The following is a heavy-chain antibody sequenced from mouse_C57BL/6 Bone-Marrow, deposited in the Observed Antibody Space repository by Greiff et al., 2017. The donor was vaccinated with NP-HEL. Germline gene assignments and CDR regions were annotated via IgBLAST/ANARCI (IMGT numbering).Heavy chain of an antibody. J-gene: IGHJ4*01. CDR2: INPYNGDT. V-gene: IGHV1-20*01. CDR1: GYSFTGYF. CDR3: ARSHFSDYAMDY. Sequence: EVQLQESGPELVKPGDSVKISCKASGYSFTGYFMNWVMQSHGKSLEWIGRINPYNGDTFYNQKFKGKATLTVDKSSSTAHMELRSLTSEDSAVYYCARSHFSDYAMDYWGQGTSVTVSS.